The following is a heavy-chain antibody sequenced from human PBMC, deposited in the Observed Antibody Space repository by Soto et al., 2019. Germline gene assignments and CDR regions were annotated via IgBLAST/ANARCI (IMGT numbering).Heavy chain of an antibody. Sequence: QVQLVQSGAEVKKPGSSVKVSCKASGGTFSSYAISWVRQAPGQGLEWMGGIIPIFGTANYAQKFQGRVTITADESTSTAYMELSGLRSDDTAVYYCARAPVNCGGDCYSGGWFDPWGQGTLVTVSS. V-gene: IGHV1-69*01. CDR1: GGTFSSYA. J-gene: IGHJ5*02. D-gene: IGHD2-21*02. CDR2: IIPIFGTA. CDR3: ARAPVNCGGDCYSGGWFDP.